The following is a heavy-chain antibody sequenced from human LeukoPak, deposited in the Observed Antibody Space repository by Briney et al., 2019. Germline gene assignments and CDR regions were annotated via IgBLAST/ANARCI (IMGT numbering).Heavy chain of an antibody. V-gene: IGHV3-74*01. Sequence: GRSLRLSCAASGFIFSNYWMHWIRQAPGKGLVLVSRIKTDGSTITYADSVKGRFTISRDNAMNTLYLQMNSLGAEDTAVYYCARVGQGEWFFDLWGRGTLVTVSS. CDR3: ARVGQGEWFFDL. D-gene: IGHD1-26*01. CDR1: GFIFSNYW. J-gene: IGHJ2*01. CDR2: IKTDGSTI.